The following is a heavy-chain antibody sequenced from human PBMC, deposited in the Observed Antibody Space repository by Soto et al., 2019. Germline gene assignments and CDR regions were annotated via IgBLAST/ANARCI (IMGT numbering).Heavy chain of an antibody. Sequence: PGLSLRLSWASSVFTFTGYAMTCVRQAPGKGLEWVSALTPGGDTTYHIHSVKGRFTISRDNAKNTLYLQMNSLTDADTAVYYCAKDSPVSGNYQDLDYWGQGTLVTVSS. V-gene: IGHV3-23*01. J-gene: IGHJ4*02. CDR3: AKDSPVSGNYQDLDY. CDR1: VFTFTGYA. D-gene: IGHD1-26*01. CDR2: LTPGGDTT.